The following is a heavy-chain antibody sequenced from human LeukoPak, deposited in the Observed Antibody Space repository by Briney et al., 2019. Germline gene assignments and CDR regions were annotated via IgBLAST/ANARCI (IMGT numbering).Heavy chain of an antibody. CDR1: GFTFSNTW. J-gene: IGHJ4*02. CDR3: ADQGGSGDLRY. V-gene: IGHV3-15*01. CDR2: IKRIIDGGTT. D-gene: IGHD4-17*01. Sequence: PGGSLRLSCAASGFTFSNTWMNWVRQAPGKGLEWVGRIKRIIDGGTTDYAAPVKGRFTVSRDDSINTLYLQMSSLKTEDTAVYYCADQGGSGDLRYWGQGTLVTVSS.